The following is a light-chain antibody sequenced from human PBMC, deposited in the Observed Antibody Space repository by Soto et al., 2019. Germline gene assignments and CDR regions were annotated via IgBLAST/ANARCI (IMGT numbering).Light chain of an antibody. CDR3: CSYVETRNCV. Sequence: QSAQTQPDSLSGSPGQSITISCTGSSSDIGGFDLVSWYQQNPGKAPKLLLYEVTKRPSGVSNRFSGSKYGNTPSLTISGIQADDEAYYYCCSYVETRNCVFCGGTKGTVL. CDR2: EVT. CDR1: SSDIGGFDL. J-gene: IGLJ3*02. V-gene: IGLV2-23*02.